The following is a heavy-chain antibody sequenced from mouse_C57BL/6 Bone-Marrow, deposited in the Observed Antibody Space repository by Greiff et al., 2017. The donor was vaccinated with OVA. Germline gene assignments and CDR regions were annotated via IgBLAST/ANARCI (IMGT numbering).Heavy chain of an antibody. Sequence: VQLQQSGAELARPGASVKLSCKASGYTFTSYGISWVKQRTGQGLEWIGEIYPRSGNTYYNEKFKGKATLTADKSSRTAYMELRSLTSEDSAVYFGAREDLYYSTTEAYWGQGTLVTVSA. CDR3: AREDLYYSTTEAY. J-gene: IGHJ3*01. V-gene: IGHV1-81*01. CDR2: IYPRSGNT. D-gene: IGHD2-12*01. CDR1: GYTFTSYG.